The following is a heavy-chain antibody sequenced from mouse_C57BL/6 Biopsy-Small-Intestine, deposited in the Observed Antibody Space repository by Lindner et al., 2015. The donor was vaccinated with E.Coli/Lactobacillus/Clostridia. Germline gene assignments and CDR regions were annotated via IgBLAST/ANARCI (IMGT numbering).Heavy chain of an antibody. V-gene: IGHV1-39*01. D-gene: IGHD2-3*01. CDR2: INPNHGST. CDR1: GYSFTAYN. J-gene: IGHJ4*01. CDR3: ARNDGYPYYYVMDY. Sequence: VQLQESGAELVKPGTSVKISCKASGYSFTAYNMNWVKQSHGKSLEWIGNINPNHGSTSYNQKFKGKATFTVDKSSSTAYMQLNSLTSEDSAVYYCARNDGYPYYYVMDYWGQGTSVTVSS.